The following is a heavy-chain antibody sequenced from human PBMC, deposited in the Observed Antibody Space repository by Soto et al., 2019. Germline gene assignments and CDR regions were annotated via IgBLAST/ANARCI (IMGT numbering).Heavy chain of an antibody. V-gene: IGHV3-9*02. CDR3: AKDMKWGGMTTIHYFDS. D-gene: IGHD4-17*01. Sequence: EVQLVESGGGLVQPGRSLRLSCVASGFTADDYAMHWVRQAPGKGLEWVSGISSNSDTIDYADSVKGRFTISRDNAKNSLFLQMNSLRPEDTALYYCAKDMKWGGMTTIHYFDSWGQRTLVTVSS. CDR2: ISSNSDTI. CDR1: GFTADDYA. J-gene: IGHJ4*02.